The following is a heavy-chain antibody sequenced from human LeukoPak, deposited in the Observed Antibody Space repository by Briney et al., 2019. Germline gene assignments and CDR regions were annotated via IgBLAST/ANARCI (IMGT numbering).Heavy chain of an antibody. CDR1: GGTFSSYA. V-gene: IGHV1-69*04. CDR2: IIPILGIA. Sequence: GSSVKVSCKASGGTFSSYAISWVRQAPGQGLEWMGRIIPILGIANYAQKFQGRVTITADKSTSTAYMELSSLRSEDTAVYYCARDLYYYDSSGYPGWGQGTPVTVSS. J-gene: IGHJ4*02. CDR3: ARDLYYYDSSGYPG. D-gene: IGHD3-22*01.